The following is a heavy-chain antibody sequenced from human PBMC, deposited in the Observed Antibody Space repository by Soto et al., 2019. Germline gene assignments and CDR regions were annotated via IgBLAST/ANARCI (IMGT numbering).Heavy chain of an antibody. CDR1: GFTFSSYG. D-gene: IGHD2-2*01. CDR2: ISYDGSNK. V-gene: IGHV3-30*18. Sequence: GGSLRLSCAASGFTFSSYGMHWVRQAPGKGLEWVAVISYDGSNKYYADSVKGRFTISRDNSKNTLYLQMNSLRAEDTAVYYCAEDEYCSSTSCSHDNWFDPWGQGTLVTVSS. CDR3: AEDEYCSSTSCSHDNWFDP. J-gene: IGHJ5*02.